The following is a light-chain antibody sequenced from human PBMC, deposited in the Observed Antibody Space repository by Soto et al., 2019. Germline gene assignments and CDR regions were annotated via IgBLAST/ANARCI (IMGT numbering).Light chain of an antibody. Sequence: DIQLTQSPLSLSASVGDRINITCRASQSISPYLNWYQQKPGKAPKFLIHAASSLQSGVPSRFSGSGSGTDFTLIINSLQPEDFATYYCQQSYSVPITFGQGTRLEIK. CDR1: QSISPY. V-gene: IGKV1-39*01. J-gene: IGKJ5*01. CDR3: QQSYSVPIT. CDR2: AAS.